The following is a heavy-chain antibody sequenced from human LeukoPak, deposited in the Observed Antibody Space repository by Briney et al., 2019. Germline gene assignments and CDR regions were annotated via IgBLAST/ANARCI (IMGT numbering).Heavy chain of an antibody. CDR1: GFTFSPYS. CDR3: ARALVGATD. J-gene: IGHJ4*02. Sequence: GGSLRLSCAASGFTFSPYSMTWVRQAPGKGLEWVANIKQDGSAKHYVDSVKGRFTISRDNAKNSLYLQMNSLRAEDTAVYYCARALVGATDWGQGTLVTVSS. D-gene: IGHD1-26*01. V-gene: IGHV3-7*05. CDR2: IKQDGSAK.